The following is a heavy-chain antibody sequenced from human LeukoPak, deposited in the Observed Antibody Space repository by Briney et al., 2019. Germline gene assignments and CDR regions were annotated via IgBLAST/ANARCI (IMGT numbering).Heavy chain of an antibody. CDR3: AREEHDILTFGY. J-gene: IGHJ4*02. CDR1: GGTFSSYA. Sequence: ASVKVSCKASGGTFSSYAISWVRQAPGQGLEWMGRIIPILGIANYAQKFQGRVTITADKSTSTAYMELSSLRSEDTAVYYCAREEHDILTFGYWGQGTLVTVSS. CDR2: IIPILGIA. V-gene: IGHV1-69*04. D-gene: IGHD3-9*01.